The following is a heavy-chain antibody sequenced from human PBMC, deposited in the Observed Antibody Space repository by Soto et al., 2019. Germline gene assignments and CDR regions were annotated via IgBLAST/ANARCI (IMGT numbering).Heavy chain of an antibody. J-gene: IGHJ4*02. CDR1: GGSISSYY. CDR2: IYYSGST. D-gene: IGHD3-3*01. V-gene: IGHV4-59*04. CDR3: ARLYYDFWSGPPLFGALDY. Sequence: SETLSLTCTVSGGSISSYYWSWIRQPPGKGLEWIGYIYYSGSTYYNPSLKSRVTISVDTSKNQFSLKLSSVTAADTAVYYCARLYYDFWSGPPLFGALDYWGQGTLVTVSS.